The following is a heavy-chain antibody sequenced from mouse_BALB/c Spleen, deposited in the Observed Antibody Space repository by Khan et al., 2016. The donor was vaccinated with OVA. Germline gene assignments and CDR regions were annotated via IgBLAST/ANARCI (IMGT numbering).Heavy chain of an antibody. Sequence: QVQLKESGAELAKPGASVKMSCKASGYTFTTYWMHWVKQRPGQGLEWIGYINPTSGYTYYNEKFKDRTTLSADKSSSTAYKQLSSLTSEDSAVYYCTRDRIDYWGQGTTLTVSS. CDR3: TRDRIDY. J-gene: IGHJ2*01. CDR1: GYTFTTYW. CDR2: INPTSGYT. V-gene: IGHV1-7*01.